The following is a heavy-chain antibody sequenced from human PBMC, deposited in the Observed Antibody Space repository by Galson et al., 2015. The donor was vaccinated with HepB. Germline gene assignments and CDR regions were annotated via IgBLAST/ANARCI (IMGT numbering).Heavy chain of an antibody. CDR1: GVTFSSYA. CDR2: ITGSGDRT. CDR3: VKDQDDIFSPFYGLDV. V-gene: IGHV3-23*01. Sequence: SLRLSCAASGVTFSSYAMGWVRQAPGKGLQWVSGITGSGDRTHYADYVMGRFTISRDNSKNILLLQMSSLSAEDTAIYYCVKDQDDIFSPFYGLDVWGQGITVTVAS. J-gene: IGHJ6*02. D-gene: IGHD3-9*01.